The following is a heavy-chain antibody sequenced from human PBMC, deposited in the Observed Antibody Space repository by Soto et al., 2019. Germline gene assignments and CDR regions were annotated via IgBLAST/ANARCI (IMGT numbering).Heavy chain of an antibody. CDR3: ARGRDYGLYYFDY. J-gene: IGHJ4*02. Sequence: EVQLVESGGDLVQPGGSLRLSCAASGFTFSNYDMHWVRQATGKGLEWVSTISTAGNTYSPGSVKGRFTISRENAKNSLYLQMNSLRVDDMAVYYCARGRDYGLYYFDYWGQGTLVTVSS. V-gene: IGHV3-13*01. CDR2: ISTAGNT. D-gene: IGHD3-3*01. CDR1: GFTFSNYD.